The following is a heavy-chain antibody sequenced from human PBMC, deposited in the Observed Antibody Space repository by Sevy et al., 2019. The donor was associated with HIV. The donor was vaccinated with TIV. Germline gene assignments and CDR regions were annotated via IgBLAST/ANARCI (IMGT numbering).Heavy chain of an antibody. D-gene: IGHD1-20*01. J-gene: IGHJ4*02. CDR3: TSGITGTEVDY. V-gene: IGHV1-46*01. Sequence: ASVKVSCKASGYTFTSYYMHWVRQAPRQGLEWVGLINPSGDSTSYAQKFQDRVTMTRDTSTSTVYMELSSLRSEDTAVYYCTSGITGTEVDYWGQGTLVTVSS. CDR1: GYTFTSYY. CDR2: INPSGDST.